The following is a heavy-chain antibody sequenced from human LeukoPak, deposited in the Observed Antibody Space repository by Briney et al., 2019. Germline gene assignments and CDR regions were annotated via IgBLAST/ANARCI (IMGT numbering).Heavy chain of an antibody. D-gene: IGHD3-9*01. CDR3: ARADLNYDILTGYYNYYGMDV. CDR1: GFTLSSNY. CDR2: FYSGGST. V-gene: IGHV3-66*01. J-gene: IGHJ6*02. Sequence: GGSLRLSCAASGFTLSSNYMTWVRQAPGKGLGCVSIFYSGGSTYYADSVMGRFTISRDNSKNTPYLQMNSLRAEDTAVYYCARADLNYDILTGYYNYYGMDVWGQGTTVTVSS.